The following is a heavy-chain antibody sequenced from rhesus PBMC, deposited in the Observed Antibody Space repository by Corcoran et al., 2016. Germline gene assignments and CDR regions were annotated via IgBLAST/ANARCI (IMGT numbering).Heavy chain of an antibody. CDR1: GGSISSSNW. V-gene: IGHV4-93*01. CDR3: ARDTSPDV. D-gene: IGHD2-2*01. J-gene: IGHJ5-1*01. CDR2: SQGSGGST. Sequence: QVQLQESGPAVAKPSETLSLTCAPSGGSISSSNWWRCIRHSPGKGLEWSGGSQGSGGSTEYKPSLKSRVSIPKDTSKDQFSLKLDSVTAAGTAVYYCARDTSPDVWGPGVLVTVSS.